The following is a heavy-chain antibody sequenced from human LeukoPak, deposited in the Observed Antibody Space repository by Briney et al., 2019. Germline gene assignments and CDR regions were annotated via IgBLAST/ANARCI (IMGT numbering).Heavy chain of an antibody. CDR1: GGSISSYY. V-gene: IGHV4-59*08. CDR2: IYYSGST. D-gene: IGHD5-18*01. J-gene: IGHJ4*02. Sequence: SETLSLTCTVSGGSISSYYWSWIRQPPGKGLEWIGYIYYSGSTNYNPSLKSRVTISVDTSKNQFSLKLSSVTAADTAVYYCARLVDTAMADFDYWGQGTLVTVSS. CDR3: ARLVDTAMADFDY.